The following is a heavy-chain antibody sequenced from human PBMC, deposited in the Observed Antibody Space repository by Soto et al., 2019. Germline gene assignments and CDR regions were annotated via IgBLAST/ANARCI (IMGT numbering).Heavy chain of an antibody. J-gene: IGHJ6*02. Sequence: QVQLQESGPGLVKPSQTLSLTCSVSGDSISSVSYYWSWIRQHPGKGLEWIGYIYFSGSTYYNPSLKSRVSILVDTSKNQFSLKLRSVTAADTAVYYCARELPLDGMDVWGQGTTVTVSS. CDR3: ARELPLDGMDV. V-gene: IGHV4-31*03. D-gene: IGHD2-15*01. CDR2: IYFSGST. CDR1: GDSISSVSYY.